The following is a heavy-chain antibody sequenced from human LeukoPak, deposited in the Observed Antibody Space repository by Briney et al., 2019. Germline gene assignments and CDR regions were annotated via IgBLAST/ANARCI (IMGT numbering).Heavy chain of an antibody. Sequence: SETLSLTCTVSGGSISSSSYYWGWIRQPPGKGLEWIGYIYYSGSTNYNPSLKSRVTISVDTSKNQFSLKLSSVTAADTAVYYCARVNYDSSGYYNWFDPWGQGTLVTVSS. CDR3: ARVNYDSSGYYNWFDP. D-gene: IGHD3-22*01. J-gene: IGHJ5*02. CDR2: IYYSGST. CDR1: GGSISSSSYY. V-gene: IGHV4-61*05.